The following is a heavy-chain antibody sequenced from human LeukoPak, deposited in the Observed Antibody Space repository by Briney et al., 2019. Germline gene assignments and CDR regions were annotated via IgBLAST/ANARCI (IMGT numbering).Heavy chain of an antibody. CDR2: IYSDGSP. CDR1: EFTVSSNY. D-gene: IGHD3-10*01. J-gene: IGHJ4*02. CDR3: ARMVRGVKADC. Sequence: GVLRLSCAVSEFTVSSNYMSWVRQAPGKGLEWVSIIYSDGSPYYADSVKGRFTISRDNSKNTLYLQMNSLRAEDTAVYYCARMVRGVKADCWGQGTLVTVSP. V-gene: IGHV3-66*01.